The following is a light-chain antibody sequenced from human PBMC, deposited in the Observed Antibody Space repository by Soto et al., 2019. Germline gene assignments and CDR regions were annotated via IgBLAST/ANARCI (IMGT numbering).Light chain of an antibody. J-gene: IGKJ4*01. V-gene: IGKV4-1*01. CDR3: QQYYSNPFT. CDR1: XXXLERNNKNY. Sequence: DIVMTQSPDSLAVSLGERATXXXXXXXXXLERNNKNYXXXXXXXXXXPPKLLIYWASTRESGVPERFSGSGSGTDFTLTISSLQAEDVAVYYCQQYYSNPFTFGGGTKVDIK. CDR2: WAS.